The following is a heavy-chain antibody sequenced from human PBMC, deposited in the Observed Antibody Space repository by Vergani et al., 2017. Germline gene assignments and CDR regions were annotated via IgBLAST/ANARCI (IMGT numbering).Heavy chain of an antibody. Sequence: EVQLVQSGAEVKKPGESLKISCKGSGYSFTSYWIGWVRQMPGKGLEWMGIIYPGDPDTRYSPSFQGQVTISADKSISTAYLQWSSLKASDTAMYYCARLQRIASYSSGWGDWFDPWGQGTMVTVSS. V-gene: IGHV5-51*03. CDR3: ARLQRIASYSSGWGDWFDP. J-gene: IGHJ3*01. CDR2: IYPGDPDT. D-gene: IGHD6-19*01. CDR1: GYSFTSYW.